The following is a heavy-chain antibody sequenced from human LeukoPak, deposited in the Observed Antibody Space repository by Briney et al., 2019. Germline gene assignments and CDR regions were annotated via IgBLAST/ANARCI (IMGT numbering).Heavy chain of an antibody. CDR3: TRLEYSSSSAGDY. J-gene: IGHJ4*02. D-gene: IGHD6-6*01. CDR1: GFTFGDYA. CDR2: IRSKAYGGTT. Sequence: GGSLRLSRTASGFTFGDYAMSWFRQAPGKGLEWVGFIRSKAYGGTTEYAASVKGRFTISRDDSKSIAYLQMNSLKTEDTAVYYCTRLEYSSSSAGDYWGQGTLVTVSS. V-gene: IGHV3-49*03.